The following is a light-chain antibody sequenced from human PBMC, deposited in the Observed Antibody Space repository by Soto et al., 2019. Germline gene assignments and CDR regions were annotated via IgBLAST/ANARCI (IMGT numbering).Light chain of an antibody. V-gene: IGLV2-18*01. CDR1: SSDVGSNDR. Sequence: QSVLTQPPSVSGSPGQSVTISCTGTSSDVGSNDRVSWYQQPPGAAPKLMIYEVTNRPSGVPDRFSGSKSGNTASLTISGLQAEDEADYYCTLYTRCTTIVFGTGTKVTVL. CDR2: EVT. J-gene: IGLJ1*01. CDR3: TLYTRCTTIV.